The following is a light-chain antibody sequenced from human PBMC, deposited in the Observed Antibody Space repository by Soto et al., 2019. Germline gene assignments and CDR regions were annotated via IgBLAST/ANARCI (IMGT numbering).Light chain of an antibody. Sequence: EIVLTQSAATLSLSPGERATLSCRASQSVSSYLAWYQQKPAQAPRLLIYDASNMATGIPARFSGSGSGTDFTLTISSLEPEDFAVYFCQQYHNRPPITFGQGTRLENK. V-gene: IGKV3-11*01. CDR2: DAS. CDR3: QQYHNRPPIT. J-gene: IGKJ5*01. CDR1: QSVSSY.